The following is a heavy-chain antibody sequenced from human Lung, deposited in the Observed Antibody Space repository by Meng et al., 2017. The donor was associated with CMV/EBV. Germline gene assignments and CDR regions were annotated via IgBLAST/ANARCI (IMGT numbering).Heavy chain of an antibody. CDR2: INPTGST. CDR3: ARGIDYHDGVDY. J-gene: IGHJ4*02. V-gene: IGHV4-34*02. D-gene: IGHD2-8*01. Sequence: QVQLQQWGVGLLKPSETLSLTCIRSGGSFSGYFWNWLRQPPGKGLEWIGEINPTGSTNYNPSLKSRVIMSLDTFRNQFSLKLTSVTAADTAVYYCARGIDYHDGVDYWGQGSLVTVSS. CDR1: GGSFSGYF.